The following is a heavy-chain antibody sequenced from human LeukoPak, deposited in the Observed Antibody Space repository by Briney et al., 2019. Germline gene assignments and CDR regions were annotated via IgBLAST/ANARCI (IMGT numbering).Heavy chain of an antibody. Sequence: GASVTVSCKASGYTFTGYYMHWVRQAPGKGLEGVGWINPNSGGTNYAQKFQGRVTITRDTSISTAYMELSRLLSGDTAVYYCARGKTMVYCGGDCYRFDNWGQGTLVTVSS. CDR3: ARGKTMVYCGGDCYRFDN. J-gene: IGHJ4*02. CDR2: INPNSGGT. V-gene: IGHV1-2*02. D-gene: IGHD2-21*02. CDR1: GYTFTGYY.